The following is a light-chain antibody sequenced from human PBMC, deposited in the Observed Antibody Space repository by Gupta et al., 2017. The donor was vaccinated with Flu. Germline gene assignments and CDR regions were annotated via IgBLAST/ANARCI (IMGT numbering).Light chain of an antibody. V-gene: IGLV2-14*01. CDR3: SSHTTTSPVV. Sequence: SITISCTGTRNDIGGDNYVCWHQQHPEKAHNRMIYEVSSRPAGVSGRLSGSKAGNTASLTIFGPQDEDDADYYCSSHTTTSPVVFGGGTKLTSL. CDR1: RNDIGGDNY. CDR2: EVS. J-gene: IGLJ2*01.